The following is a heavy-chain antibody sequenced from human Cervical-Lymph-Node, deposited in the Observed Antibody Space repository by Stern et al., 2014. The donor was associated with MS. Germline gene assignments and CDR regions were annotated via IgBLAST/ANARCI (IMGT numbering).Heavy chain of an antibody. V-gene: IGHV1-69*04. D-gene: IGHD2-15*01. CDR1: GGAFSSSYA. Sequence: QVQLVQSGAEVKKPGSSMNVSCKTSGGAFSSSYAITWMRQAPGQGLGWVGRILPILGLANYAQKFQGRVTITADTSTSTTYMELSSLRSEDTAVYYCARGVVSNRAAATLHNLFDPWGQGTLVTVSS. CDR2: ILPILGLA. J-gene: IGHJ5*02. CDR3: ARGVVSNRAAATLHNLFDP.